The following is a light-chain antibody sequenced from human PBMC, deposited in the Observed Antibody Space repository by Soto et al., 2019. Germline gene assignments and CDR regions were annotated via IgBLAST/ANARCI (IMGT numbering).Light chain of an antibody. CDR2: GAS. Sequence: EVVLTQSPGTLSLSPGERATLSCRASQSVSNSVGWYQQKPGQAPRLLIYGASNMATGIPDRFSGSGSGTAFTLTISRLQPEDFAVYYCQQYDRSPRTFGQGTKVEIK. CDR3: QQYDRSPRT. CDR1: QSVSNS. V-gene: IGKV3-20*01. J-gene: IGKJ1*01.